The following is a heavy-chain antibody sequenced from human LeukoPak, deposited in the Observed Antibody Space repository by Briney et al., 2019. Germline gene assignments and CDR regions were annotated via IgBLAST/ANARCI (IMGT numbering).Heavy chain of an antibody. CDR3: ARDDRAVAGVDY. D-gene: IGHD6-19*01. CDR2: INSDGSST. CDR1: GFTFSSSW. V-gene: IGHV3-74*01. J-gene: IGHJ4*02. Sequence: GGSLRLSCAASGFTFSSSWMHWVRQVPGKGLVWVARINSDGSSTRDADSVKGRFTISRDNAKNSLYLQMNSLRAEDTAVYYCARDDRAVAGVDYWGQGTLVTVSS.